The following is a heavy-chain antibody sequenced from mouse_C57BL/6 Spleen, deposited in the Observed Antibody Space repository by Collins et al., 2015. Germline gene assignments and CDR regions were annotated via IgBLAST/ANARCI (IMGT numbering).Heavy chain of an antibody. J-gene: IGHJ4*01. CDR2: INTYSGVP. CDR3: ARWGTTVVDYAMDY. V-gene: IGHV9-3*01. Sequence: QIQLVQSGPELKKPGETVKISCKASGYTFTTYGMSWVKQAPGKGLKWMGWINTYSGVPTYADDFKGRFAFSLETSASTAYLQINNLKNEDTATYFCARWGTTVVDYAMDYWGQGTSVTVSS. D-gene: IGHD1-1*01. CDR1: GYTFTTYG.